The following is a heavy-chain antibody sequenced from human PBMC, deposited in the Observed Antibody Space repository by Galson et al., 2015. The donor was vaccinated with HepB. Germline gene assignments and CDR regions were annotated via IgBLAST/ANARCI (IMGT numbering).Heavy chain of an antibody. D-gene: IGHD3-10*01. CDR1: GFTFSSYG. Sequence: SLRLSCAASGFTFSSYGMHWVRQAPGKGLEWVAVIWYDGSNKYYADSVKGRFTISRDNSKNTLYLQMNSLRAEDTAVYYCARGRRGVIMARLGGMDVWGQGTTVTVSS. V-gene: IGHV3-33*01. J-gene: IGHJ6*02. CDR3: ARGRRGVIMARLGGMDV. CDR2: IWYDGSNK.